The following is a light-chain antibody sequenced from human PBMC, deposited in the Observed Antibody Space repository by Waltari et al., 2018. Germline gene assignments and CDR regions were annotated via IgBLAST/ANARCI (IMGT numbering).Light chain of an antibody. Sequence: SYELTKPPAVSVSPGQTARITCSGSALPRKHAYWYHQKSGQVTLLVSYEDNRRPSGIPVRFAGSSSGTKATLTTTGAQADDEGDYYCYSTDSGGDHRGVFGGGTRLTVL. J-gene: IGLJ2*01. CDR1: ALPRKH. CDR3: YSTDSGGDHRGV. V-gene: IGLV3-10*01. CDR2: EDN.